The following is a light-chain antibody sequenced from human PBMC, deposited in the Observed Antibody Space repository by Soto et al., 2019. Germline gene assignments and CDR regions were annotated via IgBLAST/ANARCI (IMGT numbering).Light chain of an antibody. V-gene: IGKV1-5*03. Sequence: DIKMTQSPSTLSASVGDRVTITCRASQSVGSWLAWYQQKPGKAPKYLIYKASILESGVPSRFSGSGSGTEFTLTISSLQPDDFATYYCQQYDAYPWTFGQGTNLDFK. J-gene: IGKJ2*02. CDR3: QQYDAYPWT. CDR1: QSVGSW. CDR2: KAS.